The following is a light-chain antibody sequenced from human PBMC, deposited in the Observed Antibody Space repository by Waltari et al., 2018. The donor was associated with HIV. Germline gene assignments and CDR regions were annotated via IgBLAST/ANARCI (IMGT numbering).Light chain of an antibody. CDR3: QQYYSTPLT. CDR2: WAS. V-gene: IGKV4-1*01. CDR1: QSVLYSSNIKNY. Sequence: DIVMTQSPDSLSVSLGERATINCKSSQSVLYSSNIKNYISWYQQKPGQPPKLLIYWASTRESGVPDRFSGSGSGTNFTLAISSLQAEDVAIYYCQQYYSTPLTFGQGTKVEIK. J-gene: IGKJ1*01.